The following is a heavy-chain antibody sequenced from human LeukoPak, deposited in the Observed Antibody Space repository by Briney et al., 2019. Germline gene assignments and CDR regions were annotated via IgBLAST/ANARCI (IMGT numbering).Heavy chain of an antibody. V-gene: IGHV1-18*01. CDR2: ISAYNGNT. CDR1: GYTFTSYG. J-gene: IGHJ4*02. CDR3: ARGRVTYYYDSSGYYYFDY. D-gene: IGHD3-22*01. Sequence: ASVNVSCKASGYTFTSYGISWVRQAPGQGLEWMGWISAYNGNTNYAQKLQGRVTMTTDTSTSTAYMELRSLRSDHTAVYYCARGRVTYYYDSSGYYYFDYWGQGTLVTVSS.